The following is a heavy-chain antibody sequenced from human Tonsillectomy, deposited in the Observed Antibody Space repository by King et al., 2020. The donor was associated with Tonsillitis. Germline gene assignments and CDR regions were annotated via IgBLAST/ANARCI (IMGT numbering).Heavy chain of an antibody. D-gene: IGHD3-10*01. CDR3: ARHKSYYGSGSYFAEIDY. J-gene: IGHJ4*02. CDR2: IYPGDSDT. CDR1: GYSFTTYW. Sequence: VQLVESGAEVKKPGESLKISCQGTGYSFTTYWIGWVRQMPGKGLEWMGIIYPGDSDTRYGPSFQAQVTISADKSLSTAYLQWSGLKASDTAMYFCARHKSYYGSGSYFAEIDYWGQGTLLTVSS. V-gene: IGHV5-51*01.